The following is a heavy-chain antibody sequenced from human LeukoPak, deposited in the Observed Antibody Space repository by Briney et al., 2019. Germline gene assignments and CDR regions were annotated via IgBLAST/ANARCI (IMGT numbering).Heavy chain of an antibody. CDR1: GGSISSYY. D-gene: IGHD6-13*01. CDR2: IYYSGST. Sequence: SETLSLTCTVSGGSISSYYWSWIRQPPGKGLEWIGYIYYSGSTNYDPSLKSRVTISVDTSKNQFSLKLSSVTAADTAVYYCARLYSSSLGRVFDYWGQGTLVTVSS. V-gene: IGHV4-59*01. J-gene: IGHJ4*02. CDR3: ARLYSSSLGRVFDY.